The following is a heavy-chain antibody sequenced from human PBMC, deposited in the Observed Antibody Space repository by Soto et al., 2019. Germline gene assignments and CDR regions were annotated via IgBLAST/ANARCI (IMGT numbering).Heavy chain of an antibody. CDR2: IYHSGST. CDR1: GGSISSGGYS. V-gene: IGHV4-30-2*01. J-gene: IGHJ6*02. CDR3: ARVGIAASGGMDD. D-gene: IGHD6-13*01. Sequence: SETLSLTCAVSGGSISSGGYSWSWIRQPPGKGLEWIGYIYHSGSTYYNPSLKSRVTISVDRSKNQFSLKLSSVTAADTAVYYCARVGIAASGGMDDWGQGTTVTVSS.